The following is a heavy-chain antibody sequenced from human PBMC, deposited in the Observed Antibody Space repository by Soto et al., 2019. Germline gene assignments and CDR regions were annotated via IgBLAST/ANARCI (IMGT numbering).Heavy chain of an antibody. CDR1: GGSISSGGYY. CDR3: AREVREGSYWYFDL. V-gene: IGHV4-31*03. D-gene: IGHD1-1*01. Sequence: QVQLQESGPGLVKPSQTLSLTCTVSGGSISSGGYYWSWIRQHPGKGLEWIGHIFYSGITYYNPSLKSRATISLDTSKNQFSLRLSSVTAADTAVFYCAREVREGSYWYFDLWGRGSLVTVSS. CDR2: IFYSGIT. J-gene: IGHJ2*01.